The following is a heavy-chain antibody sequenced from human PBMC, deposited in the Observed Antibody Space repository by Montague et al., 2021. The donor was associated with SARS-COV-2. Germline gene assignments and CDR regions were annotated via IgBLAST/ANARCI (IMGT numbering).Heavy chain of an antibody. CDR2: GSST. V-gene: IGHV3-74*03. D-gene: IGHD6-13*01. CDR3: ARDPPGSIWDTVDI. J-gene: IGHJ3*02. Sequence: GSSTAYPDSVKGRFTVSRDHAKNTLYLQMNSLRAEDTAVYYCARDPPGSIWDTVDIGGLGTRGT.